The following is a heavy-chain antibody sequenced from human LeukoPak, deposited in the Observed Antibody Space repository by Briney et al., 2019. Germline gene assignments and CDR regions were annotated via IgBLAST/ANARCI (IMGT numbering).Heavy chain of an antibody. D-gene: IGHD5-18*01. V-gene: IGHV3-33*01. Sequence: GGSLRLSCSASGFTFSNYGMHWVRQAPGKGLEWVAVIWYDGSNKYYADSVKGRFTISRDNSKNTLFLQMNSLRAEDTAVYYCAREGKYSYGPFDYWGQGTLVTVSS. J-gene: IGHJ4*02. CDR1: GFTFSNYG. CDR2: IWYDGSNK. CDR3: AREGKYSYGPFDY.